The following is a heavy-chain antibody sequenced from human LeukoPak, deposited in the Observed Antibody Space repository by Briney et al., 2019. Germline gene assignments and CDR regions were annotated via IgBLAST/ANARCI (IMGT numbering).Heavy chain of an antibody. D-gene: IGHD3-9*01. V-gene: IGHV1-18*04. CDR2: ISAYNGNT. Sequence: ASVKVSCKASGYTFTGYYMHWVRQAPGQGLEWMGWISAYNGNTNYAQKLQGRVTMTTDTSTSTAYMELRSLRSDDTAVYYCARDCVVGYYDILTGYYRRSWFDPWGQGTLVTVSS. CDR3: ARDCVVGYYDILTGYYRRSWFDP. CDR1: GYTFTGYY. J-gene: IGHJ5*02.